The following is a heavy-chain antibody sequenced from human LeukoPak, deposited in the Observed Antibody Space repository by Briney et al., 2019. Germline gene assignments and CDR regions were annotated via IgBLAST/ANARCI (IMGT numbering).Heavy chain of an antibody. D-gene: IGHD7-27*01. CDR3: ASLTGDEATDY. CDR2: ISYDGSNK. V-gene: IGHV3-30*04. J-gene: IGHJ4*02. CDR1: GFTFSSYA. Sequence: GRSLRLSCAASGFTFSSYAMHWVRQAPGKGLEGVAVISYDGSNKYYADSVKGRFTISRDNSKNTLYLQMNSLRAEDTAVYYCASLTGDEATDYWGQGTLVTVSS.